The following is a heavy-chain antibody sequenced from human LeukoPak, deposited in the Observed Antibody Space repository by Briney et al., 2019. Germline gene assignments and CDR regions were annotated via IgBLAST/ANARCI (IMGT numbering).Heavy chain of an antibody. Sequence: SETLSLTCAVYGGSFSGYYWSWIRQPPGKGLEWIGEINHSGSTNYNPSLKSRVTISVDTSKNQFSLKLRSVTAADTAVYYCARGRYYYDSSGYYYRAFDIWGQGTMVTVSS. CDR3: ARGRYYYDSSGYYYRAFDI. V-gene: IGHV4-34*01. J-gene: IGHJ3*02. CDR2: INHSGST. CDR1: GGSFSGYY. D-gene: IGHD3-22*01.